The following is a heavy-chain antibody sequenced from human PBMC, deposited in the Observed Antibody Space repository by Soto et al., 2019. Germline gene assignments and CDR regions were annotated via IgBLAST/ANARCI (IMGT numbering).Heavy chain of an antibody. D-gene: IGHD3-10*01. Sequence: EVQLVQSGGGLVQPGESLQLSCAASGLSFSDSPIHWVRQASGKGLEWVGRIRSKDYNYATAYAASVKGRFAASRDDSKSTAYLPMTSLKIEDTAVYYCIRGGVRTWRLDPWGQGTLVTVSS. CDR1: GLSFSDSP. CDR3: IRGGVRTWRLDP. CDR2: IRSKDYNYAT. J-gene: IGHJ5*02. V-gene: IGHV3-73*01.